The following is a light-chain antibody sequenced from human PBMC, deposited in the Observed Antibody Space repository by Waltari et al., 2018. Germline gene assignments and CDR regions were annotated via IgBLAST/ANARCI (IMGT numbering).Light chain of an antibody. V-gene: IGLV2-23*02. CDR2: EVS. CDR1: SSDVGSYNF. CDR3: CSYAGTKIL. J-gene: IGLJ2*01. Sequence: QSALTQPASVSGSPGQSITISCSGTSSDVGSYNFVSWYQQHPGKAPKLMIYEVSKRPSGVSHRFSGSKSANRASLTSSGLQAEDEADYFCCSYAGTKILFGGGTKVTVL.